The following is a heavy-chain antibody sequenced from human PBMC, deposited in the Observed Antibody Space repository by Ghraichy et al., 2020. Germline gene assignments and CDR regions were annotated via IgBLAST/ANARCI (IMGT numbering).Heavy chain of an antibody. V-gene: IGHV3-23*01. CDR1: GFTFSSYP. D-gene: IGHD2-2*01. CDR3: AKDLRCSTSCCNWFDP. CDR2: ISGSGGST. Sequence: GGSLRLSCAASGFTFSSYPMTWVRQAPGKGLEWVSAISGSGGSTYYADSVKGRFTISRDNSKNTLDLQMDSLRAEDTAVYYCAKDLRCSTSCCNWFDPWGQGTLFTVSS. J-gene: IGHJ5*02.